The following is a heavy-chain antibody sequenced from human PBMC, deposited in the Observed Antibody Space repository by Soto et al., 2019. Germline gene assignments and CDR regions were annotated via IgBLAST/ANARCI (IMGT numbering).Heavy chain of an antibody. D-gene: IGHD4-17*01. V-gene: IGHV3-30*03. CDR1: GFTFSRYG. CDR3: AGGLYGDSDY. J-gene: IGHJ4*02. CDR2: ISYDGSNK. Sequence: GGSRRLSCAASGFTFSRYGMHWVRQAPGKGLEWVAVISYDGSNKYYADSVKGRFTISRDNSKNTLYLQMNSLRAEDTAVYYCAGGLYGDSDYWGQGTLVTVSS.